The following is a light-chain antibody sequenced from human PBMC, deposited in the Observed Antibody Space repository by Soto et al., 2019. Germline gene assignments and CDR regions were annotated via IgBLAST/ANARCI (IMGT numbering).Light chain of an antibody. CDR1: QSISNF. V-gene: IGKV1-5*03. CDR3: QQYNSYRT. J-gene: IGKJ1*01. Sequence: DIQMTQSPSTLSASVGDRVTITCRASQSISNFLAWYQQKPGKAPKLLIYKASSLESGVPSRFSGSGSGTEFTLTISSLQPDDFATYYCQQYNSYRTFGQGTKVDIK. CDR2: KAS.